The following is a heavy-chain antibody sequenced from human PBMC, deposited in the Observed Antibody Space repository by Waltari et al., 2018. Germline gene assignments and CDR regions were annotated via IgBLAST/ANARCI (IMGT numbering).Heavy chain of an antibody. CDR2: IIPILGIA. CDR3: ARGYYDSSGYYYFDY. J-gene: IGHJ4*02. CDR1: GGTFSSYT. D-gene: IGHD3-22*01. V-gene: IGHV1-69*02. Sequence: QVQLVQSGAEVKKPGSSVKVSCKASGGTFSSYTISWVRQAPGQGLEWMGRIIPILGIANYAQKCQGRVTITADKSTSTAYMELSSLRSEDTAMYYCARGYYDSSGYYYFDYWGQGTLVTVSS.